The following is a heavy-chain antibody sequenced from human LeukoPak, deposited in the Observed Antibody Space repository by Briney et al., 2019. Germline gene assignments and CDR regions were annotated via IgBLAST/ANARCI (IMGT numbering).Heavy chain of an antibody. J-gene: IGHJ3*02. CDR3: AKSNGYGLADI. CDR2: IFYSGST. V-gene: IGHV4-39*07. Sequence: SETLSLTCTVSGGSISTANYYWGWIRQPPGKGLEWIGNIFYSGSTYYSPSLKSRVTISLDTSRNQFSLMLNSVTAADTAVYYCAKSNGYGLADIWGQGTMVTVSS. CDR1: GGSISTANYY. D-gene: IGHD6-13*01.